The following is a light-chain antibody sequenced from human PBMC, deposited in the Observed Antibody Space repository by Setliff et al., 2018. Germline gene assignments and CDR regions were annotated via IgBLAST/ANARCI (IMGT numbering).Light chain of an antibody. J-gene: IGLJ1*01. CDR2: DVS. CDR3: SAYTSSSTEV. CDR1: SSDVGSYDF. V-gene: IGLV2-14*01. Sequence: QSVLTQPASVSGSPGQSITISCSGTSSDVGSYDFVSWYQQYPGKAPKLIIYDVSSRPSGVSNRFSGSKAGNTASLTISGLQAEDEADYYCSAYTSSSTEVFGIGTKVTVL.